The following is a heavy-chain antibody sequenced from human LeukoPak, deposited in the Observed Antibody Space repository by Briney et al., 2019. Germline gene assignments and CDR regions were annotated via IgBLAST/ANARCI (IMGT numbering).Heavy chain of an antibody. Sequence: GGSLRLSCAASGFTFNSYAMSWVRQAPGKGLEWVTNIKQHGSEKYYVDSVKGRFTISRDNAKNSLYLQMNSLRAEDTAVYYCARHYYGSGSYNDYFDYWGQGTLVTVSS. D-gene: IGHD3-10*01. CDR3: ARHYYGSGSYNDYFDY. J-gene: IGHJ4*02. CDR2: IKQHGSEK. CDR1: GFTFNSYA. V-gene: IGHV3-7*01.